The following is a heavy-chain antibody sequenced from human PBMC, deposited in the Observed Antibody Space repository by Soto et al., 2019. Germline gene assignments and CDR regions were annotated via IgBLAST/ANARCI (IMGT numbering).Heavy chain of an antibody. Sequence: EVQLVESGGGLVQPGGSLRLSCAASGFTFSSYEMNWVRQAPGKGLEWVSYISSSGSTIYYADSVKGRFTISRDNAKNSLYLQMNSLRAEDTAVYYCARDIVVVPAAAPYSYYYGMDVWGQGTTVTVSS. V-gene: IGHV3-48*03. CDR1: GFTFSSYE. CDR3: ARDIVVVPAAAPYSYYYGMDV. D-gene: IGHD2-2*01. J-gene: IGHJ6*02. CDR2: ISSSGSTI.